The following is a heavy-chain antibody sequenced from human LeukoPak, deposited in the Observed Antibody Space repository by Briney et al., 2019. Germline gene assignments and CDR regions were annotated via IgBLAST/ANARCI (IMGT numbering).Heavy chain of an antibody. V-gene: IGHV3-23*01. Sequence: GGSLRLSCAVSGITLSNYGMSWVRQAPGKGLEWVAGISDRGGSTKYADSVKGRFTISRDNPKNTLYLQMNSLRAEDTAVYFCAKRGVVIRVILVGFHKEANYFDSWGQGALVTVSS. CDR2: ISDRGGST. D-gene: IGHD3-10*01. J-gene: IGHJ4*02. CDR3: AKRGVVIRVILVGFHKEANYFDS. CDR1: GITLSNYG.